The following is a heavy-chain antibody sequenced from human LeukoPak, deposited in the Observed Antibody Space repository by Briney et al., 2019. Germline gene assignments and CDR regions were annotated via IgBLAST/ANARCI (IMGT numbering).Heavy chain of an antibody. CDR3: ARVLVTDTAMLYNLHYFDY. CDR1: GYTFTSYG. CDR2: ISAYNGNT. V-gene: IGHV1-18*01. J-gene: IGHJ4*02. D-gene: IGHD5-18*01. Sequence: GTSVKVSCKASGYTFTSYGISWVRHAPGQGLEWMGWISAYNGNTNYAQKLQGRVTMTTDTSTSTAYMELRSLRSDDTAVYYCARVLVTDTAMLYNLHYFDYWGQGTLVTVSS.